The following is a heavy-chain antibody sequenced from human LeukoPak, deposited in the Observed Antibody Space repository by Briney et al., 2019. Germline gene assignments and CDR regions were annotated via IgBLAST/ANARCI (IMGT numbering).Heavy chain of an antibody. J-gene: IGHJ4*02. V-gene: IGHV1-46*01. CDR1: GYTFTSYY. CDR2: INPSGDTT. Sequence: ASVKVSCKASGYTFTSYYMHWVRQAPGQGLEWMGMINPSGDTTSYAQKLQGRVTMTRDTSTSTVYMELSSLRSEDTAVYYCARAFLDLYFDYWGQGTLVTVSP. CDR3: ARAFLDLYFDY.